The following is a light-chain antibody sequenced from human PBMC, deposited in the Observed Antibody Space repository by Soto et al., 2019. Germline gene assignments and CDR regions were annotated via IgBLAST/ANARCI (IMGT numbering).Light chain of an antibody. CDR1: HSVSSFY. CDR3: QQYGSSRYT. CDR2: GAS. V-gene: IGKV3-20*01. Sequence: EIVLTQSPGTLSLSPGERATLSCRASHSVSSFYLAWYQQQPGQPPSLLISGASNRATGLPDGFSGSGSGTDFTLTISSLEPEDFAVYYCQQYGSSRYTFGQGTKLEIK. J-gene: IGKJ2*01.